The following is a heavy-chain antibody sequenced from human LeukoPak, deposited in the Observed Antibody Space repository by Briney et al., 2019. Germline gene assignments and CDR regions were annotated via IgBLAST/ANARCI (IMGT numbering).Heavy chain of an antibody. D-gene: IGHD3-10*01. J-gene: IGHJ4*02. V-gene: IGHV3-21*01. Sequence: PGGSLRLSCAASGFTFSSYSINWVRQAPGKGLEWVSSISSSSSYIYYADSVKGRFTISRDNAKNSLYLQMNSLRAEDTAVYYCATYGSGSRRGVDYWGQGTLVTVSS. CDR1: GFTFSSYS. CDR2: ISSSSSYI. CDR3: ATYGSGSRRGVDY.